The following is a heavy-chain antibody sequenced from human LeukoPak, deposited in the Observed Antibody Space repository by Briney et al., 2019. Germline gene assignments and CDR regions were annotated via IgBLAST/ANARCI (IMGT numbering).Heavy chain of an antibody. D-gene: IGHD2-15*01. CDR2: ISGYTGDT. V-gene: IGHV1-18*01. Sequence: ASVKVSCKTSGYTFTNFDIYWVRQAPGQGLECMGWISGYTGDTKYAQIFQGRFTVTTDTSTSTAYMELRSLTYDDTAVYYCARAGYCGDGGCRGGSAFDVWGQGTMVTVSS. CDR3: ARAGYCGDGGCRGGSAFDV. CDR1: GYTFTNFD. J-gene: IGHJ3*01.